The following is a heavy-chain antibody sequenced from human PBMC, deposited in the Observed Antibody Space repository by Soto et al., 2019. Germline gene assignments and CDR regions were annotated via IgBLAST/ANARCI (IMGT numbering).Heavy chain of an antibody. V-gene: IGHV5-51*01. CDR1: GYYVPSYW. D-gene: IGHD4-17*01. J-gene: IGHJ4*02. CDR2: FYPGDSDT. CDR3: ARQGNGAEGFDY. Sequence: PGESLKISCNGSGYYVPSYWIGWVRQMPGKGLEWMGIFYPGDSDTRYSPSFQGQVTISADRSISTAYLQWSSLKPSDTAMYYCARQGNGAEGFDYWGQGTLVTVSS.